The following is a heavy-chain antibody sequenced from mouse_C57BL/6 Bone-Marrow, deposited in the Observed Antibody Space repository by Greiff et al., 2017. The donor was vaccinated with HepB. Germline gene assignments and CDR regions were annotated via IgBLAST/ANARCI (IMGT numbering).Heavy chain of an antibody. CDR1: GFNIKDDY. D-gene: IGHD1-1*01. J-gene: IGHJ2*01. CDR2: IDPENGDT. CDR3: TTDYGSRDY. Sequence: VQLKESGAELVRPGASVKLSCTASGFNIKDDYMHWVKQRPEQGLEWIGWIDPENGDTEYASKFQGKATITADTSSNTASLQLSSLTSEDTAVYYCTTDYGSRDYWGQGTTLTVSS. V-gene: IGHV14-4*01.